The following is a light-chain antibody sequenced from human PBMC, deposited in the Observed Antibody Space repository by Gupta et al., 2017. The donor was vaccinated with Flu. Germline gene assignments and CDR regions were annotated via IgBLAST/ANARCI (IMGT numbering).Light chain of an antibody. CDR1: SSNIGSNT. CDR3: AAWDDSLNGHYV. CDR2: GNN. J-gene: IGLJ1*01. Sequence: HSVLAQPPSASGTPGQRVTISCSGSSSNIGSNTVNWYQQVPGTASKLLIYGNNQRPSGVPDRFSGSKSGTSASLAISGLQSEDEADYYCAAWDDSLNGHYVFGTGTKVTAL. V-gene: IGLV1-44*01.